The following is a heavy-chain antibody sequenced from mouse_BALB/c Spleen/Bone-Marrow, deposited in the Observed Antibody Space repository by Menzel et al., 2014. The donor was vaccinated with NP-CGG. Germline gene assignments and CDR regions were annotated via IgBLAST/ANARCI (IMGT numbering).Heavy chain of an antibody. CDR1: GFTFNTNA. V-gene: IGHV10S3*01. D-gene: IGHD2-1*01. J-gene: IGHJ4*01. CDR2: IRSKSNNYAT. Sequence: EVQVVESGGGLVQPKGSLKLSCAASGFTFNTNAMNWVRQAPGKGLEWVARIRSKSNNYATYYADSVKDRFTISRDDSQSMLYLQMNNLKTEDTAMYYCVRDDGNPYYYAMDYWGQGTSVTVSS. CDR3: VRDDGNPYYYAMDY.